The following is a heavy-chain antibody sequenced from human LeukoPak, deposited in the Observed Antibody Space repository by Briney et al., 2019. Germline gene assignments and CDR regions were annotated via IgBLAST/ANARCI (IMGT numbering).Heavy chain of an antibody. CDR2: ISGSGGST. Sequence: PGGSLRLSCAASGSTFSSYAMSWVRQAPGKGLEWVSAISGSGGSTYYADSVKGRFTISRDNSKNTLYLQMNSLRAEDTAVYYCAKTYGDYLFSAEYFDYWGQGTLVTVSS. CDR3: AKTYGDYLFSAEYFDY. CDR1: GSTFSSYA. V-gene: IGHV3-23*01. J-gene: IGHJ4*02. D-gene: IGHD4-17*01.